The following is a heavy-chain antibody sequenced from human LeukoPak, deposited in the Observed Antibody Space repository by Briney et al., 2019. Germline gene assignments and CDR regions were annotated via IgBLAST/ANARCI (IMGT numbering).Heavy chain of an antibody. Sequence: SQTLSLTCAVSGGSISSGGYSWSWIRQPPGKGLDWIGYIYHSGGTYYNPSLKSRVTISVDRSKNQFSLKLSSVTAADTAVYYCARGVSGGVFDYWGQGTLVTVSS. CDR1: GGSISSGGYS. J-gene: IGHJ4*02. V-gene: IGHV4-30-2*01. CDR3: ARGVSGGVFDY. D-gene: IGHD3-3*01. CDR2: IYHSGGT.